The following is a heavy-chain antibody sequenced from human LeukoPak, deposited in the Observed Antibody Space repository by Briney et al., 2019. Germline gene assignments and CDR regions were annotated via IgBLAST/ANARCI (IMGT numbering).Heavy chain of an antibody. J-gene: IGHJ4*02. Sequence: PGGSLRLSCAASGFTFSSYWMHWVRQAPGKGLVWVSRINSDGSSTSYADSVKGRFTISRDNSKNTLYLQMNSLRAEDTAVYYCAKRPRGILYFDYWGQGTLVTVSS. V-gene: IGHV3-74*01. CDR3: AKRPRGILYFDY. D-gene: IGHD2-15*01. CDR2: INSDGSST. CDR1: GFTFSSYW.